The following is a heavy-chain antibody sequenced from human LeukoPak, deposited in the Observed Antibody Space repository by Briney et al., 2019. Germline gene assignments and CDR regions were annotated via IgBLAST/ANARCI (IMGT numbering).Heavy chain of an antibody. CDR3: ARADSRGWYRGDAFDI. V-gene: IGHV4-59*08. D-gene: IGHD6-19*01. CDR1: GGSISSYH. Sequence: SETLSLTCTVSGGSISSYHWSWSRQPPGKGLQWIGYIYYSGSTNYNPSLKSRVPISVDTSKNQFSRKLSSVTAADTAVYYCARADSRGWYRGDAFDIWGQGTMVTVSS. J-gene: IGHJ3*02. CDR2: IYYSGST.